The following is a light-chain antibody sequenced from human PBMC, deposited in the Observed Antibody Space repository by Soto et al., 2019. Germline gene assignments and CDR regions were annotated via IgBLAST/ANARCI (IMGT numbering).Light chain of an antibody. CDR2: EGS. CDR1: SSDVGSYNL. J-gene: IGLJ1*01. CDR3: CSYAGSHYV. V-gene: IGLV2-23*01. Sequence: QSVLTQPASVSGSPGQSITISCTGTSSDVGSYNLVSWYQQHPGKAPKLMVYEGSKRPSGVSNRFSGSKSGNTASLTISGLQAEDEADYYCCSYAGSHYVFGTGTKVPV.